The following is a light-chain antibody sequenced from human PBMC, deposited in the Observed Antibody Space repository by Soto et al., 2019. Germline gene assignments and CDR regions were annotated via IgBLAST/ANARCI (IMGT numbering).Light chain of an antibody. J-gene: IGLJ1*01. CDR1: SSNIGNYY. CDR2: END. Sequence: QSVLTQPPSVSAAPGQKVTMSCSGGSSNIGNYYVSWHQQLPGTAPKLVIYENDKRPSVIPDRFSGSKTGTSATRGITGLQAGDESDYYCGTWDSSVKIFVFGTGTKLTVL. V-gene: IGLV1-51*02. CDR3: GTWDSSVKIFV.